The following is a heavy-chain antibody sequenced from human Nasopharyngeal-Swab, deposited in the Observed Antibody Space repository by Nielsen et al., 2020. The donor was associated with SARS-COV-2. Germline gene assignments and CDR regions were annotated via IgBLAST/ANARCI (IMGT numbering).Heavy chain of an antibody. CDR3: TRDTPAMFAY. Sequence: GESLKISCAASGFTFSNFAMNWVRQTPGKGLEWVSAISSTGDYIYHAASVKGRFTISRDNTKNSVYLQMDSLRAEDTAVYYCTRDTPAMFAYWGQGMLFTVSS. V-gene: IGHV3-21*01. CDR2: ISSTGDYI. CDR1: GFTFSNFA. J-gene: IGHJ4*02.